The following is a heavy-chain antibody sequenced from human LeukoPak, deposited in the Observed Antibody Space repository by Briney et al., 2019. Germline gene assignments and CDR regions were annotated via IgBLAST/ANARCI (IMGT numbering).Heavy chain of an antibody. CDR3: VRVVWNHDFLNGYPDY. V-gene: IGHV3-74*01. Sequence: GGSLRLSCAASGFTFSSYWMHWVRQAPGKGLVWVSRINSDGRSTNYADSVKGRFTISRDNAKNTVYLQMNSLRAEDTAVYYCVRVVWNHDFLNGYPDYWGQGTLVTVSS. D-gene: IGHD3-3*01. J-gene: IGHJ4*02. CDR1: GFTFSSYW. CDR2: INSDGRST.